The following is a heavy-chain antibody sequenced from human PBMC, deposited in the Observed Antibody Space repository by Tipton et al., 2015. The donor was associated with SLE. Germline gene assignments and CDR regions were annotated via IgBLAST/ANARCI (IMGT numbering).Heavy chain of an antibody. CDR2: IYYSGST. J-gene: IGHJ4*02. CDR3: ARGPSIPYSSSWYGIDY. D-gene: IGHD6-13*01. V-gene: IGHV4-59*11. Sequence: TLSLTCAVYGGSFNGHYWSWIRQPPGKGLEWIGYIYYSGSTNYNPSLKSRVTISVDTSKNQFSLKLSSVTPADTAVYYCARGPSIPYSSSWYGIDYWGQGTLVTVSS. CDR1: GGSFNGHY.